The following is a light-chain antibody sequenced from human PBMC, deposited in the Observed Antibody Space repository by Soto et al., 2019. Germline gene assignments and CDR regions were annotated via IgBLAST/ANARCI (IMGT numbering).Light chain of an antibody. CDR1: QTVRNNY. V-gene: IGKV3-20*01. Sequence: EFVLTQSPGTLSLSPGERATLSCRASQTVRNNYLAWYQQKPGQAPRLLIYDASSRATGIPDRFSGGGSGTDFTLTISRLEPEDFAVYYCHQYNMWPPLIFGGGTKVEIK. J-gene: IGKJ4*01. CDR3: HQYNMWPPLI. CDR2: DAS.